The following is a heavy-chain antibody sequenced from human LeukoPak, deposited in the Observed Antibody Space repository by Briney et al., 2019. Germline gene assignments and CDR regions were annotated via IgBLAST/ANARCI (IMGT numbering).Heavy chain of an antibody. CDR1: GFTVSTNH. V-gene: IGHV3-53*01. D-gene: IGHD3-22*01. CDR2: INDVDTP. J-gene: IGHJ4*02. CDR3: ARGMVHSSGAFDS. Sequence: PGGSLRLSCAVSGFTVSTNHMTWVRQAPGKGLEWVSAINDVDTPYYADTVRGRFTISRDSANNTLYLQMKRLRAEDTAVYYCARGMVHSSGAFDSWGQGTLVTV.